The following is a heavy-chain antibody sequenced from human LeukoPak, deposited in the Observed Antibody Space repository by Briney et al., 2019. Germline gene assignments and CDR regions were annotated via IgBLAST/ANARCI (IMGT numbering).Heavy chain of an antibody. V-gene: IGHV3-53*01. Sequence: GGSLRLSCAASGFTVNTDHMSWVRQAPGKGLEWVAISYSEEWVPISSGGGSSQYAESVKGRFTISRDNSRSTLSLQMNSLRAEDTAVYYCARRGLVIAYAFDIWGQGTMVTVSS. D-gene: IGHD3/OR15-3a*01. CDR1: GFTVNTDH. CDR3: ARRGLVIAYAFDI. J-gene: IGHJ3*02. CDR2: SYSEEWVPISSGGGSS.